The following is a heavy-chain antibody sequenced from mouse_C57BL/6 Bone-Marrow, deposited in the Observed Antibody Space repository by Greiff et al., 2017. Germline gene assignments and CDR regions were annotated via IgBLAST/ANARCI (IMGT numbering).Heavy chain of an antibody. CDR3: AREFITTVVRYFDV. CDR2: IYPGDGDT. Sequence: VQLQQSGAELVKPGASVKISCKASGYAFSSYWMNWVKQRPGKGLEWIGQIYPGDGDTNYNGKFKGKATLTADKSSSKAYMQLSILTAEDSAVYFWAREFITTVVRYFDVWGTGTTVTVSS. CDR1: GYAFSSYW. D-gene: IGHD1-1*01. V-gene: IGHV1-80*01. J-gene: IGHJ1*03.